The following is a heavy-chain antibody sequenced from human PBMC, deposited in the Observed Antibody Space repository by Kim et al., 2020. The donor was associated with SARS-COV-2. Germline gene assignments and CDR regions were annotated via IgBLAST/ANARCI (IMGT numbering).Heavy chain of an antibody. D-gene: IGHD3-10*01. Sequence: ADSGKGRFTISRDNAKNTLYLQMNSLRAEDTAVYYCAKESPPGEYSAFDFWGQGTMVTVSS. V-gene: IGHV3-23*01. CDR3: AKESPPGEYSAFDF. J-gene: IGHJ4*02.